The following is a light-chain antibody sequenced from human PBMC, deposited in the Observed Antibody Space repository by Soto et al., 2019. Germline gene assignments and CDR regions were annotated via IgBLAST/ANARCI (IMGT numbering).Light chain of an antibody. CDR1: HSVSSD. Sequence: EIVLTQSPVTLSLSPGERATLSCRASHSVSSDLPWYQQKPGQSPRLLISDASNRATGIPARFSGSGSGTDVILTISSLEPEDFAVYYCQQRNRSPLTFGGGTRVEIK. J-gene: IGKJ4*01. CDR2: DAS. V-gene: IGKV3-11*01. CDR3: QQRNRSPLT.